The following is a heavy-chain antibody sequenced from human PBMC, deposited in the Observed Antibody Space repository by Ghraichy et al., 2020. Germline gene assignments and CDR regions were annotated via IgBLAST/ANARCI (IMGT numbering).Heavy chain of an antibody. V-gene: IGHV3-21*01. CDR1: GFTFSSYS. Sequence: GESLNISCAASGFTFSSYSMNWVRQAPGKGLEWVSSISSSSSYIYYADSVKGRFTISRDNAKNSLYLQMNSLRAEDTAVYYCAREPHIVVVTAIPRHDAFDIWGQGTMVTVSS. CDR3: AREPHIVVVTAIPRHDAFDI. CDR2: ISSSSSYI. D-gene: IGHD2-21*02. J-gene: IGHJ3*02.